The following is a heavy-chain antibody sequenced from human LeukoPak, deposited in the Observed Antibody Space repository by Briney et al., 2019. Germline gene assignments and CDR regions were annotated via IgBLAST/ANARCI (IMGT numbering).Heavy chain of an antibody. CDR3: TRGSGRFEY. CDR2: IRAKDYGGTT. D-gene: IGHD2-15*01. V-gene: IGHV3-49*02. J-gene: IGHJ4*02. Sequence: GGSLRLSFTTSGFTFGNFPITWVRQAPGKGLEWVGYIRAKDYGGTTEYAAAVKGRFTISRDDSKGIGYLQMNDLQTDDTGVYYCTRGSGRFEYWGQGTLVTVSS. CDR1: GFTFGNFP.